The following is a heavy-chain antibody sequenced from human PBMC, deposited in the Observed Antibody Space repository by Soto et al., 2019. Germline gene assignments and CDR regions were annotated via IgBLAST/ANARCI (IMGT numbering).Heavy chain of an antibody. CDR1: PFTFRSYS. CDR2: ISYDGSKE. J-gene: IGHJ4*02. Sequence: QEQMVQSGGGEVQPGRSLRLSCAASPFTFRSYSMHWVRQAPGKGLDWVTSISYDGSKESYADSVKGRFAVSRDNSKNTLYLQMNSLRPEDTAVYYCARYCNGGACYSASLDYCGQGTQVTVSS. V-gene: IGHV3-30*09. CDR3: ARYCNGGACYSASLDY. D-gene: IGHD2-15*01.